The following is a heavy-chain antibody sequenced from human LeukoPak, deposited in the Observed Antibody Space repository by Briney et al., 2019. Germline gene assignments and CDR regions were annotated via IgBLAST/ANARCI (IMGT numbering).Heavy chain of an antibody. CDR2: IYYSGST. Sequence: SETLSLTCTVSGGSISSYYWSWIRQPPGKGLEWIGYIYYSGSTNYNPSLKSRVTISLDTSKNQFSLKLSSVTAADTAVYYCARSWYNYGYYGFGYWGQGTLVTVSS. V-gene: IGHV4-59*01. CDR1: GGSISSYY. J-gene: IGHJ4*02. CDR3: ARSWYNYGYYGFGY. D-gene: IGHD5-18*01.